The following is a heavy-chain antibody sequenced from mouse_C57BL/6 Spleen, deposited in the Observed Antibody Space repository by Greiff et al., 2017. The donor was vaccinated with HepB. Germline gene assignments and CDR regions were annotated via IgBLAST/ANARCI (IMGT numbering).Heavy chain of an antibody. Sequence: VQLQQPGAELVMPGASVKLSCKASGYTFTSYWMHWVKQRPGQGLEWIGEIDPSDSYTNYNQKFKGKSTLTVDKSSSTAYMQLSSLTSEDSAVYYCARSLYYGSLYYFDYWGQGTTLTVSS. CDR1: GYTFTSYW. V-gene: IGHV1-69*01. CDR3: ARSLYYGSLYYFDY. CDR2: IDPSDSYT. J-gene: IGHJ2*01. D-gene: IGHD1-1*01.